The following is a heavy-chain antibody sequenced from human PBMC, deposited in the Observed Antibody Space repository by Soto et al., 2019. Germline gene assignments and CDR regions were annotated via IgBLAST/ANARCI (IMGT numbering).Heavy chain of an antibody. CDR1: GFTFSSYG. CDR3: ARDRVLGGSGSYYRFYYYGMDV. J-gene: IGHJ6*02. CDR2: IWYDGSNK. Sequence: GGSLRLSCAASGFTFSSYGMHWVRQAPGKGLEWVAVIWYDGSNKYYADSVKGRFTISRDTSKNQFSLKLSSVTAADTAVYYCARDRVLGGSGSYYRFYYYGMDVWGQGTTLTVSS. V-gene: IGHV3-33*01. D-gene: IGHD3-10*01.